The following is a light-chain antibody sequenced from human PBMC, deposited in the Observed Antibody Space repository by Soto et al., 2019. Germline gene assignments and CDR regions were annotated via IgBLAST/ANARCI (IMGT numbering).Light chain of an antibody. CDR3: QQYNSYSRT. V-gene: IGKV1-5*03. J-gene: IGKJ1*01. Sequence: DIQMTQSPSTLSASAGDRVTITCRASHSISSWLAWYQQKPGKAPKLLIYRASSLESGVPSRFSGSGSGTEFTLTISSXQPDDFATYFCQQYNSYSRTFGQGTKVDIK. CDR2: RAS. CDR1: HSISSW.